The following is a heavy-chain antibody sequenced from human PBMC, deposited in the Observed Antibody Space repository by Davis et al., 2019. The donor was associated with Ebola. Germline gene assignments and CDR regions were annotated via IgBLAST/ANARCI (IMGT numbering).Heavy chain of an antibody. D-gene: IGHD3-3*01. Sequence: MPSETLSLTCTVSGGSVSSGGYYWTWIRQSPGKGLEWIGYIYYSGTTNYNPSLKSRVTMSLDTSKNQFSLKLSSVTAADTAVYYCARIRSGHYYFYMDVWSKGTTVTVSS. CDR2: IYYSGTT. J-gene: IGHJ6*03. CDR1: GGSVSSGGYY. V-gene: IGHV4-61*08. CDR3: ARIRSGHYYFYMDV.